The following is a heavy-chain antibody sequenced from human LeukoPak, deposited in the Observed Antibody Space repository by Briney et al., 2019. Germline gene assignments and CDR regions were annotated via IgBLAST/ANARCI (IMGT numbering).Heavy chain of an antibody. V-gene: IGHV1-2*02. J-gene: IGHJ4*02. Sequence: ASVKVSCKASGYTFTGYYMHWVRQAPGQGLEWMGWIDPNSGGTNYAQKFQGRVTMTRDTSISTAYMELSRLRSDDTAVYYCARGSVRTTVTTVDYWGQGTLVTVSS. CDR3: ARGSVRTTVTTVDY. CDR1: GYTFTGYY. D-gene: IGHD4-17*01. CDR2: IDPNSGGT.